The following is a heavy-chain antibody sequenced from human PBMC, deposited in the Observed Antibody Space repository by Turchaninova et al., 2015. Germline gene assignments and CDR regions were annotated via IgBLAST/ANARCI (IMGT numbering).Heavy chain of an antibody. Sequence: QVQLQESGPRLVKPSETLSLPCDVSGYSIRSGYHWGWIRQPPGKGLEWIGSIYQSGSTHYNPFLKSRITISVDTSKNQFSLKVTSMTAADTAVYFCARQSAQWSGGHGDFDWWGPGTLVTVSS. V-gene: IGHV4-38-2*01. CDR1: GYSIRSGYH. CDR2: IYQSGST. J-gene: IGHJ4*02. D-gene: IGHD3-3*01. CDR3: ARQSAQWSGGHGDFDW.